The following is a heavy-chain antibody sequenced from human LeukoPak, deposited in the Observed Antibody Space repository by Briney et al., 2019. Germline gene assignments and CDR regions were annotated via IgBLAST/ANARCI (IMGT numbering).Heavy chain of an antibody. Sequence: GGSLTLSCAASGFTFSSYSINWVRQAPGKGLECVSYINSSSSYIYYADSVKGRFTISRDNAKNSLFLQMNSLRDEDTSVYCCARGSYGSGSYTFDYWGQGTLVSVSS. D-gene: IGHD3-10*01. V-gene: IGHV3-21*01. J-gene: IGHJ4*02. CDR2: INSSSSYI. CDR1: GFTFSSYS. CDR3: ARGSYGSGSYTFDY.